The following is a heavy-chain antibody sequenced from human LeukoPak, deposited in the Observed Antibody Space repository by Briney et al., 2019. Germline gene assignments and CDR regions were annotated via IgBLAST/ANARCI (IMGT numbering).Heavy chain of an antibody. J-gene: IGHJ4*02. V-gene: IGHV3-30-3*01. CDR3: ARERSSGGYFDY. CDR2: ISYNGSNK. Sequence: QPGRSLRLSCAASGFTFSSYAMHWVRQAPGKGLEWVAVISYNGSNKYYADSVKGRFTISRDNSKNTLYLQMNSLRAEDTAVYYCARERSSGGYFDYWGQGTLVTVSS. CDR1: GFTFSSYA. D-gene: IGHD6-19*01.